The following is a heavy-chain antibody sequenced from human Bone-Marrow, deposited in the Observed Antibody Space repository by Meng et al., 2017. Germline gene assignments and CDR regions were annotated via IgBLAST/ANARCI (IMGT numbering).Heavy chain of an antibody. CDR3: AAFYYGSENPSV. V-gene: IGHV3-48*03. D-gene: IGHD3-10*01. Sequence: GGSLRLSCAASGFSFNEYEMNWVRQAPGKGLEGVSYISRSGGNTDYLDAVRGRFTISRDNAENSLYLQMNSLRAEDTAVYYCAAFYYGSENPSVWGPGTMVTVSS. J-gene: IGHJ6*02. CDR1: GFSFNEYE. CDR2: ISRSGGNT.